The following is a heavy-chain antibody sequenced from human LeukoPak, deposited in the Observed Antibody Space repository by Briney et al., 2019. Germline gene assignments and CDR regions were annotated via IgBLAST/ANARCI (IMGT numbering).Heavy chain of an antibody. J-gene: IGHJ3*02. D-gene: IGHD1-26*01. Sequence: SETLSLTCTVSGGSVHAYYWTWIRQPPGKGLEWLGYIFFSGGTNYNASLKSRLTMSVDTSKNLFSPTLRSVTATDTAVYFCARIRDIGSNYGGPDAFDIWGQGTVVTVSS. V-gene: IGHV4-59*08. CDR1: GGSVHAYY. CDR3: ARIRDIGSNYGGPDAFDI. CDR2: IFFSGGT.